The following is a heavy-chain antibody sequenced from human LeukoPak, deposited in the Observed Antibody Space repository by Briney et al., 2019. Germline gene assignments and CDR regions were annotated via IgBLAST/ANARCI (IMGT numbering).Heavy chain of an antibody. D-gene: IGHD2-8*01. CDR1: GFTFSSYW. CDR2: IKQDGSEK. CDR3: AREHAIMVYAYYYYYMDV. Sequence: QPGGSLRLSCAASGFTFSSYWMSWVRQAPGKGLEWVANIKQDGSEKYYVDSVMGRFTISRDNAKNSLYLQMNSLRAEDTAVYYCAREHAIMVYAYYYYYMDVWGKGTTVTVSS. V-gene: IGHV3-7*01. J-gene: IGHJ6*03.